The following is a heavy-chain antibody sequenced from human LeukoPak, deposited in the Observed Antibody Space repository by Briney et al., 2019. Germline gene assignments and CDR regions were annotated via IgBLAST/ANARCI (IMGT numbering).Heavy chain of an antibody. J-gene: IGHJ3*02. CDR2: IYSGGST. CDR1: GFTVSSNY. CDR3: ARVSGFDTSGYRSYDAFDI. Sequence: PGGSLRLSCAASGFTVSSNYMSWVRQAPGKGLEWVSVIYSGGSTYYADSVKGRFTISRDNSKNTVYLQMNSLRAEDTAVYYCARVSGFDTSGYRSYDAFDIWGQGTMVTVSS. V-gene: IGHV3-66*01. D-gene: IGHD3-22*01.